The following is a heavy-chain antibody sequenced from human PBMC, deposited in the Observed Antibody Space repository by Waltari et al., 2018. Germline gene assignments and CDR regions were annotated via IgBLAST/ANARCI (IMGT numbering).Heavy chain of an antibody. CDR1: GGSFSDYY. Sequence: QVQLQEWGGGLVKPSETLSLTCAVYGGSFSDYYWSWIRQSPGRGLEWIGEINNSGSATYNPSLKSRVIISIDTSNNQFSRRLSSVTAADTAVYYCARGRVCPKGACYSYDYWGQGTLAAVSA. D-gene: IGHD2-8*01. CDR2: INNSGSA. J-gene: IGHJ4*02. CDR3: ARGRVCPKGACYSYDY. V-gene: IGHV4-34*01.